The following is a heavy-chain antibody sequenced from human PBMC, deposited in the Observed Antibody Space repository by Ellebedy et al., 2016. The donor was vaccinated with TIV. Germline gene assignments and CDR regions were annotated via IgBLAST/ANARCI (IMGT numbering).Heavy chain of an antibody. CDR3: AGRAYNWNDGSLFDY. J-gene: IGHJ4*02. CDR2: INEDGSYK. D-gene: IGHD1-1*01. CDR1: GFTFSRFW. V-gene: IGHV3-74*01. Sequence: GESLKISCAVSGFTFSRFWMHWVRQVPGKGLVWVSRINEDGSYKNYADSVKGRFTISRDNAKNSLYLQMNSLRAEDTAVYYCAGRAYNWNDGSLFDYWGQGTLVTVSS.